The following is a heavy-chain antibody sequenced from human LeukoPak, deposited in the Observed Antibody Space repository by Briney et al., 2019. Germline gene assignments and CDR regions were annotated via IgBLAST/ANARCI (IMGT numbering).Heavy chain of an antibody. CDR2: INHSGST. Sequence: PSETLSLTCAAYGGSFSGYYWSWIRQPPGKGLEWIGEINHSGSTNYNPSLKSRVTISVDTSKNQFSLKLSSVTAADTAVYYCARDMVRGVIHVGFDYWGQGTLVTVSS. CDR3: ARDMVRGVIHVGFDY. CDR1: GGSFSGYY. D-gene: IGHD3-10*01. J-gene: IGHJ4*02. V-gene: IGHV4-34*01.